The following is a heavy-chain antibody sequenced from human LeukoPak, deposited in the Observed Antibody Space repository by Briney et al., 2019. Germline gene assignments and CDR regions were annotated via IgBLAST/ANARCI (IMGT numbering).Heavy chain of an antibody. CDR3: AKTYYDFWSGYFDY. J-gene: IGHJ4*02. D-gene: IGHD3-3*01. CDR1: GGSIRISSYY. Sequence: SETLSLTCTVSGGSIRISSYYWGWIRQPPGKGLEWIGSIYYSGSTYYNPSLKSRVTISVDTSKNQFSLKLSSVTAADTAVYYCAKTYYDFWSGYFDYWGQGTLVTVSS. V-gene: IGHV4-39*01. CDR2: IYYSGST.